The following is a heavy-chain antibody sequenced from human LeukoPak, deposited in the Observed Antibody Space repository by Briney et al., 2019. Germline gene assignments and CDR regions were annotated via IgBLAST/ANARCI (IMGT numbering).Heavy chain of an antibody. CDR1: GYTFTGYY. D-gene: IGHD6-19*01. CDR3: ARENNSGWYRKAAFDY. J-gene: IGHJ4*02. Sequence: ASVKVSCKASGYTFTGYYIHWVRQAPGQGLEWMGWINPNGGGTNYAQNFQGRVTMTRDTSISTAYMELSRLRSDDTAIYYCARENNSGWYRKAAFDYWGQGTLVTVTS. CDR2: INPNGGGT. V-gene: IGHV1-2*02.